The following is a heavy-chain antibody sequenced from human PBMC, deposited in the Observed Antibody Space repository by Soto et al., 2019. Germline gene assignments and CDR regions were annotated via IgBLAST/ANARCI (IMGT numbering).Heavy chain of an antibody. V-gene: IGHV3-48*02. CDR3: ARSVEGHFDY. J-gene: IGHJ4*02. CDR2: ITSDTNTI. Sequence: EVQLVESGGGLVQPGGSLRLSCAASGFPFSIYSMNWVRQAPGKGLEWSSYITSDTNTIKYGDSVKGRFTISRDNAKNLVYLQMNSLRDEDTAVYFCARSVEGHFDYWGQGTVVTVSS. CDR1: GFPFSIYS. D-gene: IGHD6-19*01.